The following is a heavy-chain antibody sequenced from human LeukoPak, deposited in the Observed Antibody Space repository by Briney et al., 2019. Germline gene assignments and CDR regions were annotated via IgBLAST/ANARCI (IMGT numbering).Heavy chain of an antibody. V-gene: IGHV3-15*01. Sequence: GGSLRLSCAASGFNFNYVWMNWVRQAPGKGLEWVGRIRTKTEGETTDYVAPVKGRFTISRDDSKTTLYLHMNSLQTEDSAVYYCTTERNWELLRPYGLDIWGQGTAVTVSS. D-gene: IGHD1-26*01. CDR3: TTERNWELLRPYGLDI. CDR1: GFNFNYVW. J-gene: IGHJ6*02. CDR2: IRTKTEGETT.